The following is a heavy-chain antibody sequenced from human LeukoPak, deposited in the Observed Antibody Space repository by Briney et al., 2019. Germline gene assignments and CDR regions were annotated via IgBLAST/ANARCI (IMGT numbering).Heavy chain of an antibody. CDR1: GYTFTGYY. CDR3: ARESPTYDFWSGLGPRSNWFDP. CDR2: INPNSGST. D-gene: IGHD3-3*01. Sequence: ASVKVSCKASGYTFTGYYMHWVRQAPGQGLEWMGWINPNSGSTNYAQKFQGRVTMTRDTSISTAYMELSRLRSDDTAVYYCARESPTYDFWSGLGPRSNWFDPWGQGTLVTVSS. V-gene: IGHV1-2*02. J-gene: IGHJ5*02.